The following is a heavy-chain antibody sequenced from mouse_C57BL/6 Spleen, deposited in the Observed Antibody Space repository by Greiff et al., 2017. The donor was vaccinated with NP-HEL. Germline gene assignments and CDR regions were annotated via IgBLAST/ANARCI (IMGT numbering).Heavy chain of an antibody. J-gene: IGHJ3*01. D-gene: IGHD1-1*01. CDR2: INPYNGGT. CDR1: GYTFTDYY. CDR3: ARNHYYGSTEFAY. V-gene: IGHV1-19*01. Sequence: EVKLQESGPVLVKPGASVKMSCKASGYTFTDYYMNWVKQSHGKSLEWIGVINPYNGGTSYNQKFKGKATLTVDKSSSTAYMELNSLTSEDSAVYYCARNHYYGSTEFAYWGQGTLVTVSA.